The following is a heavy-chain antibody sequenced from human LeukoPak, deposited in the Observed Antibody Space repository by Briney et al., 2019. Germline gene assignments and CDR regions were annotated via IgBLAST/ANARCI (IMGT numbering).Heavy chain of an antibody. V-gene: IGHV3-30-3*01. D-gene: IGHD6-19*01. CDR1: GFTFSNYA. CDR2: MSNDGSNK. J-gene: IGHJ4*02. Sequence: GGSLRLSCAASGFTFSNYAMHWVRQAPGKGLEWVAVMSNDGSNKFYADSVKGRFTISRDNSKNTLYLQMSSLRADDTAVYYCAKHSSGITVAGTIQYWGQGTLVTVS. CDR3: AKHSSGITVAGTIQY.